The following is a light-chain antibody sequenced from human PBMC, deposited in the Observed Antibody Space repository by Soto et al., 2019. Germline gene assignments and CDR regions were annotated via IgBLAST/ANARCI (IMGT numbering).Light chain of an antibody. CDR2: DVT. CDR3: SSYTTSSTYV. J-gene: IGLJ1*01. CDR1: SSDVGGYNY. V-gene: IGLV2-14*01. Sequence: QSALTQPASVPGSPGQSITLSCTGTSSDVGGYNYVSWYQQHPGKAPKLMIYDVTNRPSGVSNRFSGSKSGNTASLTISGLEGEDEADYYCSSYTTSSTYVFGTGTKLTVL.